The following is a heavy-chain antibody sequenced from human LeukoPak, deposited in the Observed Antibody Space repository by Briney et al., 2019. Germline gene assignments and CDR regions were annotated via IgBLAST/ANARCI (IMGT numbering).Heavy chain of an antibody. V-gene: IGHV4-59*08. CDR1: GFTVSSNY. CDR3: ARHAGNKGSSSLIDY. J-gene: IGHJ4*02. Sequence: GSLRLSCAASGFTVSSNYMSWFRQPPGKGLEWIAYIYISGTTNYNPSLKSRVTISLDTSKNQVSLKLRSVTATDTAVYYCARHAGNKGSSSLIDYWGQGTLVTVSS. CDR2: IYISGTT. D-gene: IGHD6-6*01.